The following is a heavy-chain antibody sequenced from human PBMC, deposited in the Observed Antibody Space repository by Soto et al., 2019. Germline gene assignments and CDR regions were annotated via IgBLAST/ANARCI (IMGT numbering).Heavy chain of an antibody. V-gene: IGHV4-4*07. Sequence: PSETLSLTCIVSGGSISGNYWSWIRQPAGKGLEWIGRIYTSGSSNYNPSLKSRVTMSVDTSKKQFSLKLNSVTAADTAVYYRARVIAAYYYDSSGWYFDSWGQGTLVT. CDR2: IYTSGSS. CDR3: ARVIAAYYYDSSGWYFDS. D-gene: IGHD3-22*01. J-gene: IGHJ4*02. CDR1: GGSISGNY.